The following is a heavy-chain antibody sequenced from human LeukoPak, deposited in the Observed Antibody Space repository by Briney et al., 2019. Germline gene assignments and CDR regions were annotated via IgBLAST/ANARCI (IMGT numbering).Heavy chain of an antibody. CDR2: IIPIFGTA. V-gene: IGHV1-69*13. Sequence: SVKVSCKASGGTFSSYAISWVRQAPGQGLEWMGGIIPIFGTANYAQKFQGRVTITADESTSTAYMELSSLRSKDTAVYYCARAGEEYQLQAANWFDPWGQGTLVTVSS. D-gene: IGHD2-2*01. CDR3: ARAGEEYQLQAANWFDP. J-gene: IGHJ5*02. CDR1: GGTFSSYA.